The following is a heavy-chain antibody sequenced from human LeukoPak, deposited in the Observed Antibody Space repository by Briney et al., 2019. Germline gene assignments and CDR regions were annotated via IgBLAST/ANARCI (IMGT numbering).Heavy chain of an antibody. Sequence: GGSLRLSCAASGFTFSSYAMRWVRQAPGKGLEWVSAISGSGGSTYYADSVKGRFTISRDNSKNTLYLQMNSLRAEDTAVYYCAIPLSIAARRSPDYWGQGTLVTVSS. V-gene: IGHV3-23*01. CDR1: GFTFSSYA. CDR2: ISGSGGST. CDR3: AIPLSIAARRSPDY. J-gene: IGHJ4*02. D-gene: IGHD6-6*01.